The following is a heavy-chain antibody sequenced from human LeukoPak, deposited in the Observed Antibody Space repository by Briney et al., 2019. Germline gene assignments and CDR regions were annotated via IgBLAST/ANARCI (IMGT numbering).Heavy chain of an antibody. CDR1: GFTVSSNY. J-gene: IGHJ6*02. V-gene: IGHV3-23*01. Sequence: GGSLRLSCVASGFTVSSNYMNWVRQAPGKGLEWVSTITKSGDSTYYVDSVKGRFTISRDNSKNTLYLQMNSLRAEDTAKYYCTKDYCGKFCSAVWGQGTTVTVSS. CDR3: TKDYCGKFCSAV. CDR2: ITKSGDST. D-gene: IGHD3-9*01.